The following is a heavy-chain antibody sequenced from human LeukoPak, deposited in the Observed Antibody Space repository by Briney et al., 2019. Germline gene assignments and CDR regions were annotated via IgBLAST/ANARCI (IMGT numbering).Heavy chain of an antibody. V-gene: IGHV3-15*01. J-gene: IGHJ4*02. Sequence: GGSLRLSCAASGFTFSNAWMSWVRQAPGKGLEWVGRIKSKTDGGTTDYAAPLKGRFTILRDDSKITLYLQMNSLKTEDTAVYYCTTDAGPGPGYWGQGTLVTVSS. CDR2: IKSKTDGGTT. D-gene: IGHD2-8*02. CDR1: GFTFSNAW. CDR3: TTDAGPGPGY.